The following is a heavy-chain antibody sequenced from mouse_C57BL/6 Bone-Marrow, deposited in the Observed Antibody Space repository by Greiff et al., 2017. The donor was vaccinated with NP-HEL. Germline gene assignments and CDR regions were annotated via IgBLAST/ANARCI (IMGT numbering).Heavy chain of an antibody. V-gene: IGHV1-81*01. CDR3: AVAYYYGRSWDY. CDR1: GYTFTSYG. D-gene: IGHD1-1*01. CDR2: IYPRSGNT. J-gene: IGHJ2*01. Sequence: VKLQESGAELARPGASVKLSCKASGYTFTSYGISWVKQRTGQGLEWIGEIYPRSGNTYYNEKFKGKATLTADKSSSTAYMELRSLTSEDSAVYFCAVAYYYGRSWDYWGQGTTLTVSS.